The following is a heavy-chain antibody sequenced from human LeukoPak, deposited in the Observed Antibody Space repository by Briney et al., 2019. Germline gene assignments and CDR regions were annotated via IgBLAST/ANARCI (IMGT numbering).Heavy chain of an antibody. D-gene: IGHD6-13*01. CDR3: ATLTAANNWFDP. CDR1: GFTFTNYW. Sequence: PGGSLRLSCAASGFTFTNYWMNWVRQAPGKGLEWVAHIKQDGSQIYYVDSVKGRFTISRDNAKSSLYLQMNSLRAEDTAVYYRATLTAANNWFDPWGQGTLVTVSS. CDR2: IKQDGSQI. J-gene: IGHJ5*02. V-gene: IGHV3-7*01.